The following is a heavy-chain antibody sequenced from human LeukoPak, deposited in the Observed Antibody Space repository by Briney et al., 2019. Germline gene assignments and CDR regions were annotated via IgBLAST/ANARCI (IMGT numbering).Heavy chain of an antibody. CDR1: GGSISSYY. CDR2: IYYSGST. CDR3: ARGMMTYYYYIDV. D-gene: IGHD3-16*01. J-gene: IGHJ6*03. V-gene: IGHV4-59*01. Sequence: SSETLSLTCTVSGGSISSYYWSWIRQPPGKGLEWIGYIYYSGSTHYNPSLKSRVTISVDTTKNQFSLKLSSVTAADTAVYHCARGMMTYYYYIDVWGKGTTVTVSS.